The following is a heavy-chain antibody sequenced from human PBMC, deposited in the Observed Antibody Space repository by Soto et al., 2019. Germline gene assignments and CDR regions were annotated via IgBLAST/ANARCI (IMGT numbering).Heavy chain of an antibody. V-gene: IGHV1-69*06. CDR1: GGTFSSYA. CDR2: IIPIFGTA. CDR3: AREVGLSDAFDS. Sequence: FSVQVSCKASGGTFSSYAISWVRQAPGQGLEWMGGIIPIFGTANYAQKFQGRVTITADKSTSTAYMELSSLRSEDTAVYYCAREVGLSDAFDSWGQGTMFAVAS. J-gene: IGHJ3*02.